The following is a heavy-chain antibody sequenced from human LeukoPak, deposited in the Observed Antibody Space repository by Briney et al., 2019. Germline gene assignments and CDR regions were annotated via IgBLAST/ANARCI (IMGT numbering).Heavy chain of an antibody. CDR1: GFTFSSYA. CDR3: ARGEGVDY. D-gene: IGHD1-26*01. J-gene: IGHJ4*02. CDR2: ISGSGGST. V-gene: IGHV3-23*01. Sequence: PGGSLRLSCAASGFTFSSYAMSWVRQAPGKGLEWVSAISGSGGSTYYADSVKGRFTISRDNAKNSLYLQMNNLRAEDTAVYYCARGEGVDYWGQGTLVTVSS.